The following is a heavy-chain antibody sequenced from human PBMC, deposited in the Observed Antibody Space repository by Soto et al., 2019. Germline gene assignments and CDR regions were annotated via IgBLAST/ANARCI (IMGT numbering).Heavy chain of an antibody. V-gene: IGHV3-23*01. J-gene: IGHJ5*02. CDR3: AKDPGYQLLIPPRWFDP. CDR2: ISGSGGST. CDR1: GFTFSSYA. D-gene: IGHD2-2*01. Sequence: GGSLRLSCAASGFTFSSYAMSWVRQAPGKGLEWVSAISGSGGSTYYADSVKGRFTISRDNSKNTLYLQMNSLRAEDTAVYYCAKDPGYQLLIPPRWFDPWGQGTLVTVSS.